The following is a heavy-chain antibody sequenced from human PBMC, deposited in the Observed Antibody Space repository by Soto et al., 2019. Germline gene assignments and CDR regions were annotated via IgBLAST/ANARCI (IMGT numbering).Heavy chain of an antibody. J-gene: IGHJ4*02. CDR3: ARSDSVGSGSYLYYFDY. CDR1: GFTFSHYA. D-gene: IGHD3-10*01. V-gene: IGHV3-23*01. CDR2: IAADGGST. Sequence: EVQLLESGGDLVQPGGSLRLSCAASGFTFSHYAMSWVRQAPGKGLEWVSTIAADGGSTYYVDSVKGRFSISRDNSKNTLFLQFNSLSAEDTAVYYWARSDSVGSGSYLYYFDYWGQGGLVTVSS.